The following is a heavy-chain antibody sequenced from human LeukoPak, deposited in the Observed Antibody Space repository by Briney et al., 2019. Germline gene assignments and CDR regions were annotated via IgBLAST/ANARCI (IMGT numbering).Heavy chain of an antibody. V-gene: IGHV3-21*01. D-gene: IGHD5-24*01. J-gene: IGHJ4*02. CDR2: ISSSSSYI. CDR3: ARIRGRDGYNDFDY. Sequence: GGSLRLSCAASGFTFSSYSMNWVRQAPGKGLEWVSSISSSSSYIYHADSVKGRFTISRDNAKNSLYLQMNSLRAEDTAVYYCARIRGRDGYNDFDYWGQGTLVTVSS. CDR1: GFTFSSYS.